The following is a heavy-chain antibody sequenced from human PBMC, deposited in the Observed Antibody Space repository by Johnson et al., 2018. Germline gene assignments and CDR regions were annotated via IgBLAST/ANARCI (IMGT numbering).Heavy chain of an antibody. D-gene: IGHD3-22*01. CDR2: IGTAGDT. V-gene: IGHV3-13*01. Sequence: VQLVQSGGGLVQPGGSLRLSCAASGFTFSSYDMHWVRQATGKGLEWVSAIGTAGDTYYPASVKGRFTISRENAKDSLYLQMKSLGAGETAVYYCVRVRNCDSSGDWHPYDSYGMDVWGQGASVTVAS. CDR3: VRVRNCDSSGDWHPYDSYGMDV. J-gene: IGHJ6*02. CDR1: GFTFSSYD.